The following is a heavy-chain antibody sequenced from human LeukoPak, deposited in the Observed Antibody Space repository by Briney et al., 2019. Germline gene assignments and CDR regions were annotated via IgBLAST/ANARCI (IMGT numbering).Heavy chain of an antibody. Sequence: SETLSLTCAVSGGSISSSNYYWVWIRQPPGKGLEWIGSIYYSGSTFYNPSLKSRVTISVDTSKNQFSLKLSSVTAADTAVYYCARHGYDFWSGLFDYWGQGTLVTVSS. D-gene: IGHD3-3*01. V-gene: IGHV4-39*01. CDR2: IYYSGST. CDR1: GGSISSSNYY. CDR3: ARHGYDFWSGLFDY. J-gene: IGHJ4*02.